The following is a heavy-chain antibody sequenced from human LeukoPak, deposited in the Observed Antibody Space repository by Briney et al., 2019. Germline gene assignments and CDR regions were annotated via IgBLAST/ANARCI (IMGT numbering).Heavy chain of an antibody. V-gene: IGHV4-34*01. J-gene: IGHJ5*02. CDR3: ARSTMVRGFRWFDP. CDR1: GGSISGHY. D-gene: IGHD3-10*01. CDR2: LNHGGSG. Sequence: PSETLSLTCAVSGGSISGHYWTWIRQSPGKGLEWIGELNHGGSGKYNPSLKSRVTMSIDTSKNQFSLKLSSVTAADTAVYYCARSTMVRGFRWFDPWGQGTLVTVSS.